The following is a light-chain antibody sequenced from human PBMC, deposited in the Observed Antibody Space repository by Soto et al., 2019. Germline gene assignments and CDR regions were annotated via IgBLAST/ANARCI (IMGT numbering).Light chain of an antibody. V-gene: IGKV1-5*03. CDR3: QQYNRYSWT. J-gene: IGKJ1*01. CDR1: QSISSW. Sequence: DIQMTQSPSTLSASVGDRVTITCRASQSISSWLAWYQQKPGKAPKLLIYKASSLESGVPSRFSGSGSGTEFTLTISSLQPDDFATYYCQQYNRYSWTFGHGTKVEIK. CDR2: KAS.